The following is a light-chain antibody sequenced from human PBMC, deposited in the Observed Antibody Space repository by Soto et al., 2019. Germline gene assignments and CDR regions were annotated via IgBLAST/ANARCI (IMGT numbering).Light chain of an antibody. Sequence: QSPSTLRASVGDIGTIAWRASQSIDRWLAWYQQKPGKAPKLLIYAASTLQSGVPSRFSGSGSGTAFTLPLTCLQSEDFATSYPHQHYSYPPALGQGTRLEIK. CDR1: QSIDRW. CDR3: HQHYSYPPA. V-gene: IGKV1-8*01. J-gene: IGKJ5*01. CDR2: AAS.